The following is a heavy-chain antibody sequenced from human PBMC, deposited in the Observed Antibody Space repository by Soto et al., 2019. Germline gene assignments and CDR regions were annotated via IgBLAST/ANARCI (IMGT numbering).Heavy chain of an antibody. CDR1: GGSISDYY. CDR3: ARVGAGSSWYSHFDY. CDR2: IYYSGST. V-gene: IGHV4-59*08. Sequence: QVQLQESGPGLVKPSEILSLTCTVSGGSISDYYWSWIRQPPGKGLEWIGYIYYSGSTNYNPSLKSRVTISVDTSKNQFSLKLSSVTAADTAVYYCARVGAGSSWYSHFDYWGQGTLVTVSS. J-gene: IGHJ4*02. D-gene: IGHD6-13*01.